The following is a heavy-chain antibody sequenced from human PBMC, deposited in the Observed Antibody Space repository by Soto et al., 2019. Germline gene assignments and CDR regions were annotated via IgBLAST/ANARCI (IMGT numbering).Heavy chain of an antibody. Sequence: PGGSLRLSCTASGFTFGDYAMSWFRQAPGKGLEWVGFIRSKAYGGTTEYAASVKGRFTISRDDSKSIACLQMNSLKTEDTAVYYCTRDPRYCSGGSCHYYFDYWGQGTLVTVSS. V-gene: IGHV3-49*03. J-gene: IGHJ4*02. D-gene: IGHD2-15*01. CDR1: GFTFGDYA. CDR3: TRDPRYCSGGSCHYYFDY. CDR2: IRSKAYGGTT.